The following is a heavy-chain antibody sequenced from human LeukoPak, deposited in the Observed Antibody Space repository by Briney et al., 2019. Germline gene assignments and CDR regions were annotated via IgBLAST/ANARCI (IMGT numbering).Heavy chain of an antibody. V-gene: IGHV3-23*01. D-gene: IGHD2-2*01. CDR3: ASDRGSRADFPHY. CDR2: ISGSGGST. J-gene: IGHJ4*02. Sequence: GGSLRLSCAASRFTFSSYAMSWVRQAPRKGLEWVSAISGSGGSTYYADSVKGRFTISRDNSKNTLYLQMNSLRAEDTAVYYCASDRGSRADFPHYWGQGTLVTVSS. CDR1: RFTFSSYA.